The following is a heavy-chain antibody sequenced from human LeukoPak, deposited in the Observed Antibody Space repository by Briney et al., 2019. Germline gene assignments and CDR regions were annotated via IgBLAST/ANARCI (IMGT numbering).Heavy chain of an antibody. D-gene: IGHD2-15*01. J-gene: IGHJ3*02. CDR3: ARDGGPVTLHYALDI. V-gene: IGHV3-21*01. CDR2: ISSSSSYI. CDR1: GFTFSSYS. Sequence: GGSLRLSCAASGFTFSSYSMNWVRQAPGKGLEWVSSISSSSSYIYYADSVKGRFTISRDNAKNSLYLQMNSLRAEDTAVYYCARDGGPVTLHYALDIWGQGTVVTVSS.